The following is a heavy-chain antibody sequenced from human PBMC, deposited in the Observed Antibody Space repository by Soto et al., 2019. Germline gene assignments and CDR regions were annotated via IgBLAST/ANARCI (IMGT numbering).Heavy chain of an antibody. CDR3: ANSLLDYGGNLIDY. J-gene: IGHJ4*02. CDR1: GFTFSSYG. CDR2: ISYDGSNK. D-gene: IGHD4-17*01. Sequence: QVQLVESGGGVVQPGRSLRLSCAASGFTFSSYGMHWVRQAPGKGLEWVAVISYDGSNKYYADSVKGRFTISRDNAKNTLYLQMNSLRAEDTAVYYCANSLLDYGGNLIDYWGQGTLVPVSS. V-gene: IGHV3-30*18.